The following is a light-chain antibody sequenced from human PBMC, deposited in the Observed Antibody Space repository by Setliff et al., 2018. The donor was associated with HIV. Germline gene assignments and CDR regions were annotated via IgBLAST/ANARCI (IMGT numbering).Light chain of an antibody. CDR3: CSYAGSSSFQ. J-gene: IGLJ2*01. V-gene: IGLV2-23*02. CDR1: NSDVGSYNL. CDR2: EDN. Sequence: QSALTQPASVSGSPGQSTTITCTGTNSDVGSYNLVSWYQHHPGKAPKLIIYEDNKRPSGVSNRFSGSKSGNTASLTISGLQAEDEADYRCCSYAGSSSFQFGGGTKVTVL.